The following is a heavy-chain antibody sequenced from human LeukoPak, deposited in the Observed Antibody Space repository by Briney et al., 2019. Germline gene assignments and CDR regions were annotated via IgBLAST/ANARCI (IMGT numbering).Heavy chain of an antibody. D-gene: IGHD3-10*01. Sequence: GASVKVSCKASGYTFTSYYMHWVRQAPGQGLEWMGIINPSGGSTSYAQKFQGRVTMTRDTSTSTVYMELSSLRSEDTAVYYCASLWFGEGAFDYWGQGTLVTVSS. CDR1: GYTFTSYY. CDR3: ASLWFGEGAFDY. V-gene: IGHV1-46*01. CDR2: INPSGGST. J-gene: IGHJ4*02.